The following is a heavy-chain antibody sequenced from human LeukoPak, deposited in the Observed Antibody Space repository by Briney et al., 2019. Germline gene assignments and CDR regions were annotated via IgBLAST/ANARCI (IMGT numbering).Heavy chain of an antibody. V-gene: IGHV3-48*01. CDR2: ISSSSTI. Sequence: GGSLRLSCAASGFTFSSYSMNWVRQAPGKGLEWVSYISSSSTIYYADSVKGRFTISRDNAKNSLYLQMNSLRAEDTAVYYCASAYDFWSGYPFDYWGQGTLVTVSS. J-gene: IGHJ4*02. CDR3: ASAYDFWSGYPFDY. D-gene: IGHD3-3*01. CDR1: GFTFSSYS.